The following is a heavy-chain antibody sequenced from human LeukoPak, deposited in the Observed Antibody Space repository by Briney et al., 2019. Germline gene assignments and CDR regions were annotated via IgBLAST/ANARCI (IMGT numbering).Heavy chain of an antibody. J-gene: IGHJ5*02. Sequence: ASVKVSCKASGYTFTGYYIHWVRQAPGQGLEWMGWINPNSGGTNYAQKFQGRVTMTRDTSISTAYMELSRLRSDDTAVYYCARVRSGIPGGWFDPWGQGTLVTVSS. CDR1: GYTFTGYY. V-gene: IGHV1-2*02. CDR2: INPNSGGT. D-gene: IGHD1-20*01. CDR3: ARVRSGIPGGWFDP.